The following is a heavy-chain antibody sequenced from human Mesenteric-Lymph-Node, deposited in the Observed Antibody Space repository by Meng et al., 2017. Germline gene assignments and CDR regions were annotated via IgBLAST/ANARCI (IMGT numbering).Heavy chain of an antibody. Sequence: SVKVSCKASGGTFSSYAISWVRQTPGQGLEWMGGIIPIFGTANYAQKFQGRVTITADESTSTAYMELSSLRSEDTAVYYCARELGISYYGMDVWGQGTTVTVSS. CDR2: IIPIFGTA. CDR3: ARELGISYYGMDV. J-gene: IGHJ6*02. D-gene: IGHD7-27*01. V-gene: IGHV1-69*13. CDR1: GGTFSSYA.